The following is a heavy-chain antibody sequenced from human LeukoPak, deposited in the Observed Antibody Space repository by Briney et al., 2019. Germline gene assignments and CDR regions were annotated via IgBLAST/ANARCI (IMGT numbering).Heavy chain of an antibody. J-gene: IGHJ4*02. CDR3: VKDRPTASDY. CDR1: GFTFSSYG. D-gene: IGHD4-17*01. CDR2: IRYDGSNK. V-gene: IGHV3-30*02. Sequence: GGSLRLSCAAYGFTFSSYGMPWVRQAPGKGLEWVAFIRYDGSNKYYADSVKGRFTISRDNSKNTLYLQMNSLRAEDTAVYYCVKDRPTASDYWGQGTLVTVSS.